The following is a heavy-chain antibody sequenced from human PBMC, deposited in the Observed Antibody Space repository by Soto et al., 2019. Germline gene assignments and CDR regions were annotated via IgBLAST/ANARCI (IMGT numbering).Heavy chain of an antibody. V-gene: IGHV3-72*01. CDR3: ARATGSGWYYWFDP. CDR2: TRNKANSYTT. J-gene: IGHJ5*02. Sequence: LRLSCAASGFTFSDHYMDWVRQAPGKGLEWVGRTRNKANSYTTEYAASVKGRFTISRDDSKNSLYLQMNSLKTEDTAVYYCARATGSGWYYWFDPWGQGTLVTVSS. D-gene: IGHD6-19*01. CDR1: GFTFSDHY.